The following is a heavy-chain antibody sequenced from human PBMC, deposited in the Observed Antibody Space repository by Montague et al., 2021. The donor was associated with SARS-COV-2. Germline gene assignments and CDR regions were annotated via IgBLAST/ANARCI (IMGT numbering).Heavy chain of an antibody. D-gene: IGHD3-3*01. CDR1: ASCYRGAY. V-gene: IGHV4-34*01. J-gene: IGHJ5*02. CDR3: ARGADYDFWSGFLRYKWFGP. CDR2: ITHRRST. Sequence: SETLSLTCAGLASCYRGAYWSWIRQNPGNDVKWYGEITHRRSTNHNPSLQSRVTISVDKSKKQVSLKLRSLTAADTAVYYCARGADYDFWSGFLRYKWFGPWGQGTPVIVSS.